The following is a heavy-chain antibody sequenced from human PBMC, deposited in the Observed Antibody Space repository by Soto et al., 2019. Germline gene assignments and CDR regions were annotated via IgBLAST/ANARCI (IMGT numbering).Heavy chain of an antibody. Sequence: SETLSLTCTVSGGSISSYYWSWIRQPPGEGLEWIGYIYYSGGTNYNPSLKSRVTISVDTSKNQFSLKLSSVTAADTAVYYCARTMTTLSRYFDLWGQGTLVTVSS. CDR2: IYYSGGT. J-gene: IGHJ4*02. CDR1: GGSISSYY. V-gene: IGHV4-59*01. CDR3: ARTMTTLSRYFDL. D-gene: IGHD4-17*01.